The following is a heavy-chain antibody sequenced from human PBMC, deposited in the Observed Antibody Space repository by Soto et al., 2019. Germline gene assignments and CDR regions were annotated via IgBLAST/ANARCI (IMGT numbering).Heavy chain of an antibody. CDR2: FSLSGTT. Sequence: SETLSLTCTVSGASITTSSYWSWIRQPAGKGLEWIGRFSLSGTTNYNPSLRSRVTMSADVSKNQFSLRLTSVTAADTALYYCARGTTPPGAPAWYYFDSWRQGTPVTVSS. J-gene: IGHJ4*02. V-gene: IGHV4-4*07. D-gene: IGHD1-1*01. CDR1: GASITTSSY. CDR3: ARGTTPPGAPAWYYFDS.